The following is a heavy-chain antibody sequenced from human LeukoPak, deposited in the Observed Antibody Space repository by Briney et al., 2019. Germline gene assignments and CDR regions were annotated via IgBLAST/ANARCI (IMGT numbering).Heavy chain of an antibody. Sequence: SETLSLTCTVSGGSISSSSYYWGWIRQPPGKGLEWIGSIYYSGSTYYNPSLKSRVTISVDASKNQFSLKLSSVTAADTAVYYCAREFGSTANYWGQGTLVTVSS. CDR3: AREFGSTANY. D-gene: IGHD1-26*01. CDR1: GGSISSSSYY. J-gene: IGHJ4*02. CDR2: IYYSGST. V-gene: IGHV4-39*07.